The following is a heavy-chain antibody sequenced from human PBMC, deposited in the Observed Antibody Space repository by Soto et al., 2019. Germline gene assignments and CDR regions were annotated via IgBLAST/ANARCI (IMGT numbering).Heavy chain of an antibody. CDR3: AHDGDFDLQSCDR. CDR2: IYCDDDK. V-gene: IGHV2-5*02. CDR1: GFSLTNTRMG. D-gene: IGHD3-10*01. Sequence: QITLKESGPPLVRHAQTLTLTCAFSGFSLTNTRMGVAWIRQPPGTALEWHALIYCDDDKRYSPSLKNRLTVSKDNTTNRVVLTITNISPDDTGTYVCAHDGDFDLQSCDRGGPGTRVTVSS. J-gene: IGHJ5*02.